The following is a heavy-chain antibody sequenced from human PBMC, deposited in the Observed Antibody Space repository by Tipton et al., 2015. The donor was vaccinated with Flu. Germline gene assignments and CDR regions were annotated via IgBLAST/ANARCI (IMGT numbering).Heavy chain of an antibody. J-gene: IGHJ5*02. D-gene: IGHD6-13*01. CDR1: GYTFTGYY. CDR3: ATVKPTGYLGTAAGWFDT. CDR2: INPNSGGT. Sequence: QLVQSGAETKKPGASVKVSCKASGYTFTGYYMHWVRQAPGQGLEWMGWINPNSGGTSSAQSFRGRVTMTRDTSISTAYMEMTRLRSDDTAVYYCATVKPTGYLGTAAGWFDTWGQGTLVTVSS. V-gene: IGHV1-2*02.